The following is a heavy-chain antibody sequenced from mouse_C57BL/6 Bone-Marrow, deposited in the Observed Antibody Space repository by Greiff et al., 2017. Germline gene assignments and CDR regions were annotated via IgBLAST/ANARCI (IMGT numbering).Heavy chain of an antibody. Sequence: VKLQQPGAELVMPGASVKLSCKASGYTFTSYWMHWVKQRPGQGLEWIGEIDPSDSYTNYNQKFKGKSTLTVDKSSSTAYMQLSSLTSEDSAVYYCARSVVGAMDYWGQGTSGTVSS. D-gene: IGHD1-1*01. V-gene: IGHV1-69*01. J-gene: IGHJ4*01. CDR3: ARSVVGAMDY. CDR2: IDPSDSYT. CDR1: GYTFTSYW.